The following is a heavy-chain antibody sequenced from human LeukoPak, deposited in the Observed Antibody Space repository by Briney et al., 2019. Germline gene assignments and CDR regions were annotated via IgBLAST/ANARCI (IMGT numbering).Heavy chain of an antibody. J-gene: IGHJ6*03. CDR1: GFTFSSYG. D-gene: IGHD3-10*01. Sequence: GGSLRPSCAASGFTFSSYGMHWVRQAPGKGLEWVAFIRCDGSNKYYADSVRGRLTSSTDNSKNTLYLQMNSLRAEDTAVYYCAKDELWFGEPYYYYMDVWGKGTTVTISS. CDR2: IRCDGSNK. CDR3: AKDELWFGEPYYYYMDV. V-gene: IGHV3-30*02.